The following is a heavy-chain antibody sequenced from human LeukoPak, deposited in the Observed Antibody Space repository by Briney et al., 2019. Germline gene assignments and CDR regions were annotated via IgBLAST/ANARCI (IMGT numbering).Heavy chain of an antibody. Sequence: ASVKVSCKASGYTFTGYYMHWVRQAPGQGLEWTGWINPNSGGTNGAQNFQGRVTMNRDTSISTAYMELSRLRSDDTAVYYCARFLERDYDRNDYWGQGTLVTVSS. CDR3: ARFLERDYDRNDY. CDR1: GYTFTGYY. D-gene: IGHD3-22*01. J-gene: IGHJ4*02. V-gene: IGHV1-2*02. CDR2: INPNSGGT.